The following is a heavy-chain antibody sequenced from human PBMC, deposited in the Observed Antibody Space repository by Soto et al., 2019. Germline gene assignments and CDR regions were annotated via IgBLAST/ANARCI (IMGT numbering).Heavy chain of an antibody. Sequence: GGSLRLSCAASGFTFSSYEMIWVRQAPGKGLEWVSYISGGGYTSDGGPTIHYADSVKGRFTISRNNAKNSLYLQMNSLRVEDTAVYYCARVSQSFIEYFQYWGQGTLVTSPQ. D-gene: IGHD3-16*02. V-gene: IGHV3-48*03. CDR2: ISGGGYTSDGGPTI. J-gene: IGHJ1*01. CDR3: ARVSQSFIEYFQY. CDR1: GFTFSSYE.